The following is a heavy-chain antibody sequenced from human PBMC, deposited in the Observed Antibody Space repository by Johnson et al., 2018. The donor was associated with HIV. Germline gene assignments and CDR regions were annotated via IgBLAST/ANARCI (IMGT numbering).Heavy chain of an antibody. Sequence: VQLLESGGGLVQPGGSLRLSCSASGFTFNTYAMHWVRQAPGKGLEWVAVILDGGNNQYYAHCVRGRFTLSRDNSKNTLYLQMNSLRADHTAVYYCARVTSSSSWYTAFDIWGQGTTVTVSS. V-gene: IGHV3-30*04. J-gene: IGHJ3*02. CDR2: ILDGGNNQ. D-gene: IGHD6-13*01. CDR1: GFTFNTYA. CDR3: ARVTSSSSWYTAFDI.